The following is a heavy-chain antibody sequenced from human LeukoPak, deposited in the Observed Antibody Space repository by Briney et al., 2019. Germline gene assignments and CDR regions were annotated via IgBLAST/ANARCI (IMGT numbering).Heavy chain of an antibody. CDR1: GFTFSDYY. D-gene: IGHD3-16*01. CDR2: ISSSGSTI. J-gene: IGHJ4*02. CDR3: AKDLETRKEGWLRYPDY. V-gene: IGHV3-11*04. Sequence: PGGSLRLSCAASGFTFSDYYMSWIRQAPGKGLEWVSYISSSGSTIYYADSVKGRFTISRDNSMSTVSLQMDSLRPEDSAVYYCAKDLETRKEGWLRYPDYWGQGTLVTVSS.